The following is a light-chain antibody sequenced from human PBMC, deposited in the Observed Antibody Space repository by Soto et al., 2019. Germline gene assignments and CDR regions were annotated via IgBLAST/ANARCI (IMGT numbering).Light chain of an antibody. CDR2: GAS. V-gene: IGKV3-20*01. CDR3: QQYGNSRGT. Sequence: EIVLTQSPGTLSLSPWDRATLSCRASQSVSSSYLAWYQQKPGQAPRLLIYGASSRATGIPDRFSGSGSGTDFTLTISGLEPEDSAVYYCQQYGNSRGTFGQGTKVDIK. CDR1: QSVSSSY. J-gene: IGKJ1*01.